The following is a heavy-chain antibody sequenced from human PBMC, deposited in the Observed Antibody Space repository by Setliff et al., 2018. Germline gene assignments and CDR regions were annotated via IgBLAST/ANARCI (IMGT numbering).Heavy chain of an antibody. J-gene: IGHJ5*02. CDR3: ARAGNYNFWSGSQGANWFDP. D-gene: IGHD3-3*01. Sequence: ASVKVSCKASGYTFTSYYMHWVRQAPGQGLEWMGIINPSGGSTSYAQKFQGRVTMTRDTSTSTVYMELSSLRSEDTAVYYCARAGNYNFWSGSQGANWFDPWGQGTLVTVSS. V-gene: IGHV1-46*01. CDR2: INPSGGST. CDR1: GYTFTSYY.